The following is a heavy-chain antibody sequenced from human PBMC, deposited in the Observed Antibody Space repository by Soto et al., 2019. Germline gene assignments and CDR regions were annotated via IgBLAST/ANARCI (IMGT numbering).Heavy chain of an antibody. J-gene: IGHJ4*02. CDR1: GGSFSGYY. D-gene: IGHD5-12*01. V-gene: IGHV4-34*01. CDR3: ARGSGAGYSGYDVLYYFDY. CDR2: INHSGST. Sequence: SETLSLTCAVYGGSFSGYYWSWIRQPPGKGLEWIGEINHSGSTNYNPPLKSRVTISVDTSKNQFSLKLSSVTAADTAVYYCARGSGAGYSGYDVLYYFDYWGQGTLVTVSS.